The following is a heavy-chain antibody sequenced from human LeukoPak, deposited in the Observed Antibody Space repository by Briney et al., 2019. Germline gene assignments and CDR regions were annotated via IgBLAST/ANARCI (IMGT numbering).Heavy chain of an antibody. CDR2: ITGSSSYI. CDR3: ARVRSRQWSNDAFDI. J-gene: IGHJ3*02. Sequence: GGSLRLSCAASGFSFSTYTMNWVRQAPGKGLEWVSSITGSSSYIYYADSMKGRFTISRDNAKNSLYLQMNSLRAEDTAVYYCARVRSRQWSNDAFDIWGQGTMVTISS. CDR1: GFSFSTYT. V-gene: IGHV3-21*01. D-gene: IGHD2-8*01.